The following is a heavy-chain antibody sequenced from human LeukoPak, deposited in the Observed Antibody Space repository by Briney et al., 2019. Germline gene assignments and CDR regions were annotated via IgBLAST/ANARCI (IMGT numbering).Heavy chain of an antibody. Sequence: GGSLRLSCAASGFTFSDYYMSWIRQAPGKGLEWVSYISSSGSTIYYADSVKGRFTISRDNAKSSLYLQMNSLRADDTALYFCAKSSDYGDYVAYWGQGTLVTVSS. CDR3: AKSSDYGDYVAY. CDR1: GFTFSDYY. D-gene: IGHD4-17*01. CDR2: ISSSGSTI. J-gene: IGHJ4*02. V-gene: IGHV3-11*01.